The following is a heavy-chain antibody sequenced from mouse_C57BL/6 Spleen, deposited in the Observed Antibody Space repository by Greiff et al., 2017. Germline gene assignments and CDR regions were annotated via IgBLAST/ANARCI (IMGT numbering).Heavy chain of an antibody. V-gene: IGHV5-6*01. Sequence: EVQRVESGGDLVKPGGSLKLSCAASGFTFSSYGMSWVRQTPDKRLEWVATISSGGSYTYYPDSVKGRFTISRDNAKNTLYLQMSSLKSEDTAMYYCASGIVSPRFAYWGQGTLVTVSA. CDR3: ASGIVSPRFAY. CDR2: ISSGGSYT. J-gene: IGHJ3*01. CDR1: GFTFSSYG. D-gene: IGHD2-5*01.